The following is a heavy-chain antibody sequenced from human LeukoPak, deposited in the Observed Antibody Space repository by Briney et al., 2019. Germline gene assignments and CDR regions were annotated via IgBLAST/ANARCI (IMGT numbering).Heavy chain of an antibody. Sequence: PGGSLRLSCAVSGFTFSSYWMNWVRQAPGKGLEWVANIKQDGSEKNYVDSVKGRFTISRDNAKSSLFLQMNDLRAEDTAVYYRAKGGRGNGEVYWGQGTLVTASS. D-gene: IGHD2-8*01. CDR2: IKQDGSEK. J-gene: IGHJ4*02. V-gene: IGHV3-7*01. CDR3: AKGGRGNGEVY. CDR1: GFTFSSYW.